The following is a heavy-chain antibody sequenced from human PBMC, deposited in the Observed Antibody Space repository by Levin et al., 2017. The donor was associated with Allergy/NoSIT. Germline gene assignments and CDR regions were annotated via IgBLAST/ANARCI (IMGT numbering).Heavy chain of an antibody. CDR1: GFTLNTCA. CDR2: TSGGGGWT. CDR3: AKDMNGDYRPVDN. V-gene: IGHV3-23*01. D-gene: IGHD3-10*01. Sequence: PGGSLRLSCVASGFTLNTCAMNWVRQAPGKGLEWVATTSGGGGWTNYTDSVKGRFTISRDNSKNMVYLQMTGLRAEDTAVYFCAKDMNGDYRPVDNWGQGTLVTVSS. J-gene: IGHJ4*02.